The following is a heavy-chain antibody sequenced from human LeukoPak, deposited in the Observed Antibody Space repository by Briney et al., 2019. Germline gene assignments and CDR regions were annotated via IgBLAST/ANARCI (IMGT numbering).Heavy chain of an antibody. D-gene: IGHD3-16*01. Sequence: PGGSLRLSCAASGFTFSSYAMSWVRQAPGKGLEWVSAISGSGGSTYYADSVKGRFTISRDNSKNTLYLQMNSLRAEDTAVYYCAETGDDYVWGGYIDYWGQGTLVTVSS. CDR1: GFTFSSYA. CDR2: ISGSGGST. J-gene: IGHJ4*02. CDR3: AETGDDYVWGGYIDY. V-gene: IGHV3-23*01.